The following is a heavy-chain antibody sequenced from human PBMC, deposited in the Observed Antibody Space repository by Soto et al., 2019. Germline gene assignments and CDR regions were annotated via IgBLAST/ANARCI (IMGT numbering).Heavy chain of an antibody. J-gene: IGHJ6*03. CDR1: GYTFTGYY. Sequence: ASVKVSCKASGYTFTGYYMHWVRQAPGQGLEWMGWINPNSGGTNYAQKFQGWVTMTRDTSISTAYTELSRLRSDDTAVYYCARAVRTGTDYYYMDVWGKGTTVTVSS. D-gene: IGHD1-1*01. CDR2: INPNSGGT. V-gene: IGHV1-2*04. CDR3: ARAVRTGTDYYYMDV.